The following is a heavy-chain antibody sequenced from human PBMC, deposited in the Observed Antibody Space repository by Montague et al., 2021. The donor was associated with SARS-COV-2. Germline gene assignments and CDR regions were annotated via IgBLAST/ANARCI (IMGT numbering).Heavy chain of an antibody. CDR3: ARDIRIPMLVVIQGYGMDV. CDR1: GGSFSGYY. CDR2: IYYSGST. V-gene: IGHV4-34*01. Sequence: SETLSLTCAVYGGSFSGYYWGWIRQPPGMGLEWIGSIYYSGSTYYNPSLKSRITISVDTSKNQFSLRLTSVTAADTAVYYCARDIRIPMLVVIQGYGMDVWGQGTTVTVSS. J-gene: IGHJ6*02. D-gene: IGHD3-22*01.